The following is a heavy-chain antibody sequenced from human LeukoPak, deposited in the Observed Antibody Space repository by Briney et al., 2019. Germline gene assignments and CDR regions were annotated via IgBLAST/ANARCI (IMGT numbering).Heavy chain of an antibody. CDR2: ISSNGGST. D-gene: IGHD2-15*01. J-gene: IGHJ5*02. CDR3: ARGYCSGGSCYSVENWFDP. V-gene: IGHV3-64*01. Sequence: GGSLRLSCAASGFTFSSYAMHWVRQAPGRGLEYVSAISSNGGSTYYANSVKGRFTISRDNSKNTLYLQMGSLRAEDMAVYYCARGYCSGGSCYSVENWFDPWGQGTLVTVSS. CDR1: GFTFSSYA.